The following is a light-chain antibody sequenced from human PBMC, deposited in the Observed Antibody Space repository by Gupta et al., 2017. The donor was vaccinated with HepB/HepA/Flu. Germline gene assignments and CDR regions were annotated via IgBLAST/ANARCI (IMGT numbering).Light chain of an antibody. Sequence: EFVLTHSPAPLFLSPGERATLSCRASQSVSSYSAWYHQKPGQAPRLLIYDASNRATGIPARFSSSRSGTDFTLTISSLGPEDFAVYYGQQRSNWPPGFTFGPGTKVDIK. CDR2: DAS. J-gene: IGKJ3*01. CDR1: QSVSSY. CDR3: QQRSNWPPGFT. V-gene: IGKV3-11*01.